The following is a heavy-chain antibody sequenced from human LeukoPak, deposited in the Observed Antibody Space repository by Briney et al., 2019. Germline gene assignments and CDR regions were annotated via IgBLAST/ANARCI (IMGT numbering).Heavy chain of an antibody. J-gene: IGHJ4*02. Sequence: GGTLRLSCAASGFTFSSYGMSWVRQAPGKGLEWVSAISGSGGSTYYADSVKGRSTISRDNSKNTLYLQMNSLRAEDTSIYYCAREWGQYNWNYVLYYWGQGSLVTVSS. CDR3: AREWGQYNWNYVLYY. V-gene: IGHV3-23*01. D-gene: IGHD1-7*01. CDR1: GFTFSSYG. CDR2: ISGSGGST.